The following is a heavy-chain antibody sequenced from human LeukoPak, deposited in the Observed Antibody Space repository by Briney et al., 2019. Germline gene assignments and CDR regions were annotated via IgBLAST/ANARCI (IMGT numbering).Heavy chain of an antibody. CDR2: IKRDRNDI. Sequence: GGSLRLSCAAPGFTFSSYWMSWVRQAPGKGLEWVAIIKRDRNDIYYVDSVKGRFTISRDNAKNSVYLQMNSLRAEDTAVYYCATGRGENWGQGTLVTVSS. CDR1: GFTFSSYW. J-gene: IGHJ4*02. D-gene: IGHD3-16*01. V-gene: IGHV3-7*01. CDR3: ATGRGEN.